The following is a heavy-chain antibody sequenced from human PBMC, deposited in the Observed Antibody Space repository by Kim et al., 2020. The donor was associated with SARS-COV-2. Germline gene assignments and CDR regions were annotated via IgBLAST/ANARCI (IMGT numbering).Heavy chain of an antibody. J-gene: IGHJ4*02. D-gene: IGHD6-19*01. CDR1: GVYV. CDR3: ATEGGTSGRCGYFDY. Sequence: GGSLRLSCATSGVYVIHWVRQAPGKGLEWVAAMSFDGFSKYFADSVMGRFTISRASSKNMVWLQLNSLRDEDSAMYYCATEGGTSGRCGYFDYWSQGTLVTVSS. CDR2: MSFDGFSK. V-gene: IGHV3-30*04.